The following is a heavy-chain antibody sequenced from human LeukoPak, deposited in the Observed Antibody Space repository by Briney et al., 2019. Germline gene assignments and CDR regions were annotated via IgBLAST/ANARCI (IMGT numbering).Heavy chain of an antibody. D-gene: IGHD6-19*01. CDR1: GFLFSNYW. Sequence: GGSLRLSCAASGFLFSNYWMSWVRQAPGKGLEWVSYISSSSSTIYYADSVKGRFTISRDNAKNSLYLQMNSLRAEDTAVYYCARWALAVADYFDYWGQGTLVTVSS. CDR2: ISSSSSTI. CDR3: ARWALAVADYFDY. J-gene: IGHJ4*02. V-gene: IGHV3-48*04.